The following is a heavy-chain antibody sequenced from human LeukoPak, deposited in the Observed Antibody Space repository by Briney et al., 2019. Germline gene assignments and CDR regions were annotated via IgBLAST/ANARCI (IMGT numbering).Heavy chain of an antibody. CDR3: ARARTYIVVVTAFDY. D-gene: IGHD2-21*02. CDR1: GGSISSSSYY. CDR2: IYYSGST. J-gene: IGHJ4*02. V-gene: IGHV4-39*07. Sequence: SETLSLTCTVSGGSISSSSYYWGWIRQPPGKGLEWIGSIYYSGSTYYNPSLKSRVTVSVDTSKNQFSLKLSSVTAADTAVYYCARARTYIVVVTAFDYWGQGTLVTVSS.